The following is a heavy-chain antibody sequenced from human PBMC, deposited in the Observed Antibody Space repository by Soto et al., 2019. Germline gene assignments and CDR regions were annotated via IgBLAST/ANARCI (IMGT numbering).Heavy chain of an antibody. J-gene: IGHJ3*02. Sequence: EVQLVESGGGLVQPGGSLRLSCAASRFTFSGYWMHWVRQAPGKGLVWVSCISSDGSTTSYADSLKDRFTISRDNAKNTLYLRMTRLRAEDTAVYYCARETIRAFDIWGQGTMVTVSS. CDR2: ISSDGSTT. V-gene: IGHV3-74*01. CDR1: RFTFSGYW. D-gene: IGHD3-9*01. CDR3: ARETIRAFDI.